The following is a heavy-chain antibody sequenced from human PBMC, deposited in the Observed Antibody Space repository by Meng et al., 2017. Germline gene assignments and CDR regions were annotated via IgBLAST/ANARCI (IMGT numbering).Heavy chain of an antibody. J-gene: IGHJ4*02. CDR2: INPKSGDT. CDR1: GYNFPDYY. V-gene: IGHV1-2*06. CDR3: ARDEDISAAGKLFGDY. Sequence: QVQLVKSGAEVKKPGASVKVSCKPSGYNFPDYYIHWVRRAPGQGLEWMGRINPKSGDTHYAQKFQARVTMTGDTSISTAYMELSGLRSDDTAMYYCARDEDISAAGKLFGDYWGRGTLVTVSS. D-gene: IGHD6-25*01.